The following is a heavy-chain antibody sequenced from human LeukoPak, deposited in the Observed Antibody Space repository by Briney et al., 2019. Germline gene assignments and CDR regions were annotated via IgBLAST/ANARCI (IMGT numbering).Heavy chain of an antibody. V-gene: IGHV4-34*01. D-gene: IGHD3-16*02. J-gene: IGHJ4*02. CDR1: GGSFSGYY. CDR2: INHSGST. Sequence: SETLSLTCAVYGGSFSGYYWSWIRQPPGKGLEWIGEINHSGSTNYNPSLKSRVTISVDTSKNQFSLKLSSVTAADTAVYYCARGLPEYDYVWGSYRYYFDYWGREPWSPSPQ. CDR3: ARGLPEYDYVWGSYRYYFDY.